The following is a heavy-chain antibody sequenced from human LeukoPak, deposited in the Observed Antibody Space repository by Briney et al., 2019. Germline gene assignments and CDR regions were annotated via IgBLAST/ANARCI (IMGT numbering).Heavy chain of an antibody. CDR2: IYYSGST. J-gene: IGHJ1*01. CDR1: GGSISSGDYY. CDR3: ARGYSSSAEYFQH. Sequence: PSETLSLTCTVSGGSISSGDYYWSWIRQPPGKGLEWIGYIYYSGSTNYSPSLKSRVTISVDTSKNQFSLKLSSVTAADTAVYYCARGYSSSAEYFQHWGQGTLVTVSS. V-gene: IGHV4-61*08. D-gene: IGHD6-6*01.